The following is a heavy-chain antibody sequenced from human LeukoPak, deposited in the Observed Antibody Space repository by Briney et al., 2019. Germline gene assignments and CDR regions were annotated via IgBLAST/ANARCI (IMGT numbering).Heavy chain of an antibody. CDR2: ITSSSTNI. CDR1: GFTFSSYS. Sequence: PGGSLRLSCAASGFTFSSYSMNWVRQAPGKGLEWVSYITSSSTNIYYADSVKGRFTISRDNAKNSLYLQMNSLRADDTAVYYCAYSYGPYYYDYWGQGTLVTVSS. D-gene: IGHD5-18*01. V-gene: IGHV3-48*01. CDR3: AYSYGPYYYDY. J-gene: IGHJ4*02.